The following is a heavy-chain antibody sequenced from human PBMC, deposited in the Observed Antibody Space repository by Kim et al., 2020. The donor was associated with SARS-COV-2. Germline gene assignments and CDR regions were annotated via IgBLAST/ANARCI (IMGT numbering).Heavy chain of an antibody. V-gene: IGHV4-39*07. CDR1: GGSIRSGGYF. D-gene: IGHD2-21*01. J-gene: IGHJ4*02. Sequence: SETLSLTCTVSGGSIRSGGYFWGWIRLAPGKGLEWIGSIDYSGSTYYNPSLRSWVTMLVDTSMNQFSLKLSSVTAADTALFFCARDRFYSITSEGEIDYWGQGTLVTVSS. CDR3: ARDRFYSITSEGEIDY. CDR2: IDYSGST.